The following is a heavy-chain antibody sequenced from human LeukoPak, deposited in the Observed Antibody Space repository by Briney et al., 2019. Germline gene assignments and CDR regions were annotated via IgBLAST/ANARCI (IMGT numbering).Heavy chain of an antibody. CDR2: ISGSGGST. V-gene: IGHV3-23*01. J-gene: IGHJ1*01. D-gene: IGHD2-15*01. CDR3: AKDVGDIVVVVTATGSGSQN. CDR1: GFTFSSYA. Sequence: GGSLRLSCAASGFTFSSYAMSWVRQAPGKGLEWVSAISGSGGSTYYADSVKGRFTIPRDNSKNTLYLQMNSLRAEDTAVYSWAKDVGDIVVVVTATGSGSQNGGQAPLVTVPS.